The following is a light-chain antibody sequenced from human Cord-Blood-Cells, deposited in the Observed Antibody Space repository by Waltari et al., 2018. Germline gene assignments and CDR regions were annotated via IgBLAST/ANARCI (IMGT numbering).Light chain of an antibody. V-gene: IGLV2-14*01. CDR3: SSYTSSSTYV. CDR2: EVS. Sequence: QSALTQPASVSGSPGQSITISCTGTSSDVGGYNYVSWYQQHPGKSPKLMIYEVSNRPSGVSIRLSVSKSGNTAALTISGLQAEDEADYYCSSYTSSSTYVFGTGTKVTVL. J-gene: IGLJ1*01. CDR1: SSDVGGYNY.